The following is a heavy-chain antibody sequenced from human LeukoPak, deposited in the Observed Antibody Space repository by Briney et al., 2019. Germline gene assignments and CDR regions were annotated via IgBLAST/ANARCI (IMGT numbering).Heavy chain of an antibody. D-gene: IGHD3-10*01. J-gene: IGHJ4*02. Sequence: SETLSLTCTVSGGSITSYYWSWLRQPPGKGLDWIAFISDSGSTYYNPSLKSRVTISLDTSKNQFSLKLTSVTAADTAVYYCARGFGPSRGFDYWGQGTLVTVSS. CDR2: ISDSGST. V-gene: IGHV4-59*01. CDR3: ARGFGPSRGFDY. CDR1: GGSITSYY.